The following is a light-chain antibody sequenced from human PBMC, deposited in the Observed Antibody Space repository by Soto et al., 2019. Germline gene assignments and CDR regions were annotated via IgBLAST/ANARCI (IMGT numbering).Light chain of an antibody. CDR2: LNSDGSH. CDR3: QTWGTGIQV. CDR1: SGHSSYA. Sequence: QPVLPQSPSASASLGASVKLTCTLSSGHSSYAIAWHQQQPEKGPRYLMKLNSDGSHSKGDGIPDRFSGSSSGAERYLTISSLQSEDEADYYCQTWGTGIQVFGGGTKLTVL. V-gene: IGLV4-69*01. J-gene: IGLJ3*02.